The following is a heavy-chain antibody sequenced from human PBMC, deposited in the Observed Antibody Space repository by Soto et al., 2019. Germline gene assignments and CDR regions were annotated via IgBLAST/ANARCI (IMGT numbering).Heavy chain of an antibody. V-gene: IGHV3-30*14. CDR1: EFTRTAYT. D-gene: IGHD4-17*01. CDR3: ARGVTDYGGNPRQAFAP. J-gene: IGHJ5*02. CDR2: ISNDGSHK. Sequence: SMRQPCAVAEFTRTAYTIQRVIKAPGKGLEWVAVISNDGSHKYYADSVKGRFTISRDNSKNTLSLQMNSLRAEDTAVYYCARGVTDYGGNPRQAFAPWGQGTLVTVSS.